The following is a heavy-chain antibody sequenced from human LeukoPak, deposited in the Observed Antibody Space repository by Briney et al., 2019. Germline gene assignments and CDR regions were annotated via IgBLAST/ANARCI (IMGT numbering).Heavy chain of an antibody. V-gene: IGHV3-48*03. CDR2: ISSSGSTI. CDR3: AELGITMIGGV. CDR1: GFTFSSYE. J-gene: IGHJ6*04. Sequence: GGALRLSCAASGFTFSSYEMNWVRQAPGKGLEGVSYISSSGSTIYYAGSVKGRFTISRDNAKNSLYLQMNSLRAEDTAVYYCAELGITMIGGVWGKGTTVTISS. D-gene: IGHD3-10*02.